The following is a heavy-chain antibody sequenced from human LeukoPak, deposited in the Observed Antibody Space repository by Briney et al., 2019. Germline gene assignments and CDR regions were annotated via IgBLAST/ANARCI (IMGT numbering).Heavy chain of an antibody. CDR3: ARHDQILYYDSPWAFDI. Sequence: PSETLSLTCTVSGGSISSYYWSWIRQPPGKGLEWIGYIYYSGSTNYNPSLKSRVTISVDTSKNQFSLKLSSVTAADTAVYYCARHDQILYYDSPWAFDIWGQGTMVTVSS. CDR1: GGSISSYY. J-gene: IGHJ3*02. CDR2: IYYSGST. V-gene: IGHV4-59*08. D-gene: IGHD3-22*01.